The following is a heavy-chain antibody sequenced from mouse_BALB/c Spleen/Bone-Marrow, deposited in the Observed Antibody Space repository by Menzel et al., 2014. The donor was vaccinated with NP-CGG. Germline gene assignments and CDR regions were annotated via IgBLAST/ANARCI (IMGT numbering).Heavy chain of an antibody. CDR1: GFTFSSYG. CDR2: ISSGGSYT. Sequence: EVNVVESGGDLVKPGGSLKLSCAASGFTFSSYGMSWVRQTPDKRLEWVATISSGGSYTYYPDSVKGRFTISRDNAKNTLYHQIISLKSEDTAIYYGRRRGIWDGRDAMDYWGQGTPVTVSS. J-gene: IGHJ4*01. V-gene: IGHV5-6*02. D-gene: IGHD4-1*01. CDR3: RRRGIWDGRDAMDY.